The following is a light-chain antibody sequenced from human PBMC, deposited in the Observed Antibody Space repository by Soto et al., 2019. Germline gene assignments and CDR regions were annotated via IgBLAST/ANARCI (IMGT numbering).Light chain of an antibody. CDR1: QGISNY. V-gene: IGKV1-27*01. J-gene: IGKJ1*01. CDR3: EEYDSAPWT. CDR2: AAS. Sequence: DIQMTQSPSSLSASVRDRVTITCRASQGISNYLAWYQQKPGKVPKLLIYAASTLQSGVPSRFRGSGSGTDFTLTITGLQPEDVATDYCEEYDSAPWTFGQGTKVEIK.